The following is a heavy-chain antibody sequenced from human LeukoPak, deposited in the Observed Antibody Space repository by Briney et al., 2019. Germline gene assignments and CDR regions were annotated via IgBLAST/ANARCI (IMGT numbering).Heavy chain of an antibody. D-gene: IGHD3-10*01. CDR3: AKPVLLWFGEAAVAFDI. CDR2: ISGSGGST. V-gene: IGHV3-23*01. CDR1: GFTFSTYS. J-gene: IGHJ3*02. Sequence: GGSLRLSCAASGFTFSTYSMNWVRQAPGKGLEWVSAISGSGGSTYYADSVKGRFTISRDNSKNTLYLQMNSLRAEDTAVYYCAKPVLLWFGEAAVAFDIWGQGTMVTVSS.